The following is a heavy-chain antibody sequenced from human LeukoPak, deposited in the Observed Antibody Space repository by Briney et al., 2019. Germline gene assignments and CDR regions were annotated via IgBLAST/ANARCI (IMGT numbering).Heavy chain of an antibody. V-gene: IGHV4-59*02. CDR2: IYYTGT. Sequence: SSETLSLTCAVSGGSVTDYYWSWIRQSPGKGLEWIGYIYYTGTSYNPSLKSRVTISADTSKNQFSLKLISVTAADTAVYYCASRKLGNDYWGQGTLVTVSS. CDR3: ASRKLGNDY. J-gene: IGHJ4*02. D-gene: IGHD7-27*01. CDR1: GGSVTDYY.